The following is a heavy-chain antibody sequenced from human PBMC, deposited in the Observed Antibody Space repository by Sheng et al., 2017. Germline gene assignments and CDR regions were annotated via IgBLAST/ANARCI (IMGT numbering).Heavy chain of an antibody. CDR3: ARLHCTNGVCYNPTYNYYYGMDV. D-gene: IGHD2-8*01. CDR1: GGSFSGYY. Sequence: QVQLQQWGAGLLKPSETLSLTCAVYGGSFSGYYWSWIRQPPREGAWSGLGKVNHSGSTNYNPSLKSRVTISVDTSKNQFSLKLSSVTAADTAVYYCARLHCTNGVCYNPTYNYYYGMDVWDQGP. V-gene: IGHV4-34*01. CDR2: VNHSGST. J-gene: IGHJ6*02.